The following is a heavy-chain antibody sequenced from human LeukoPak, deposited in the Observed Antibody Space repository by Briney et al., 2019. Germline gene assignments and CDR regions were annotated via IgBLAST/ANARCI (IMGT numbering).Heavy chain of an antibody. D-gene: IGHD4-23*01. CDR2: INHSGST. CDR1: GGSFSGYY. CDR3: ARAPYGGNSYYVDY. J-gene: IGHJ4*02. V-gene: IGHV4-34*01. Sequence: TSETLSLTCAVYGGSFSGYYWSWIRRPPGKGLEWIGEINHSGSTNYNPSLKSRVIISVDTSKNQFSLKLSSVTAADTAVYYCARAPYGGNSYYVDYWGQGTLVTVSS.